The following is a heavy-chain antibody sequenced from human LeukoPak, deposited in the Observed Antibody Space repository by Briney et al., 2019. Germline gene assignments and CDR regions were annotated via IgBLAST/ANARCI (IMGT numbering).Heavy chain of an antibody. CDR3: ARVEGYCSDGSCYHFDY. CDR2: ISGSGDTK. Sequence: PGGSLRLSCAASGFTFSSYAMSWVRQAPGRGLEWVSVISGSGDTKYYADSVKGRFTISRDNSKNALYLQMNSLRAEDTAVYYCARVEGYCSDGSCYHFDYWGQGTLVTVSS. J-gene: IGHJ4*02. CDR1: GFTFSSYA. V-gene: IGHV3-23*01. D-gene: IGHD2-15*01.